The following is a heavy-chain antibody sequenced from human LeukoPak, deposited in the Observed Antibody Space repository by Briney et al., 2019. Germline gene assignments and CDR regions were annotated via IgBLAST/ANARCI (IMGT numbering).Heavy chain of an antibody. D-gene: IGHD1-1*01. CDR3: AVNLTKHTFDI. V-gene: IGHV4-59*08. CDR1: GGSISTYY. J-gene: IGHJ3*02. Sequence: SETLSLTCTVSGGSISTYYWSWIRQSPGKGLEWIGSIYYSGSTNYNPSLKSRVTISVDTSKNQFSLELSSVTAADTAVYYCAVNLTKHTFDIWGQGTMITVSS. CDR2: IYYSGST.